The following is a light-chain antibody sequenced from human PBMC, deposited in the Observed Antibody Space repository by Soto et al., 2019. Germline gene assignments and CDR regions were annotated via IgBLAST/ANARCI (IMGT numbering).Light chain of an antibody. CDR3: SSYTSSSTRV. CDR2: EVS. J-gene: IGLJ2*01. CDR1: SSDVGGYNY. V-gene: IGLV2-14*01. Sequence: QSVLTQPASVSGSPGQSITISCTGTSSDVGGYNYVSWYQQHPGKAPKLMIYEVSHRPSGVSNRFSGSKSGNTASLTISGLQAEDEADYYCSSYTSSSTRVFGGWTKLTVL.